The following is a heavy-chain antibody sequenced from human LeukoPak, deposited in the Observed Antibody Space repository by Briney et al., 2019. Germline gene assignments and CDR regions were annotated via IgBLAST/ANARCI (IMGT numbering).Heavy chain of an antibody. CDR1: GGSISSGGYS. CDR2: IYHSGST. J-gene: IGHJ4*02. V-gene: IGHV4-30-2*01. Sequence: NASQTLSLTCAVSGGSISSGGYSWSWIRQPPGKGLEWIGYIYHSGSTYYNPSLKSRVTISVDTSKNQFSLKLSSVTAADTAVYYCARGRYGWLPFDYWGQGTLVTVSS. CDR3: ARGRYGWLPFDY. D-gene: IGHD3-16*01.